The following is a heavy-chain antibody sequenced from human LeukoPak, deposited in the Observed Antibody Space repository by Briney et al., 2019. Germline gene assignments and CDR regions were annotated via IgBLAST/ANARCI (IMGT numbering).Heavy chain of an antibody. V-gene: IGHV4-59*08. J-gene: IGHJ4*02. CDR3: ARRIVTYYYDSSGYRANYYFDY. CDR2: IYYSGST. Sequence: TSETLSLTCTVSGGSISSYYWSWIRQPPGKGLEWIGYIYYSGSTNYNPSLKSRVTISVDTSKNQFSLKLSSVTAADTAVYYCARRIVTYYYDSSGYRANYYFDYWGQGTLVTVSS. CDR1: GGSISSYY. D-gene: IGHD3-22*01.